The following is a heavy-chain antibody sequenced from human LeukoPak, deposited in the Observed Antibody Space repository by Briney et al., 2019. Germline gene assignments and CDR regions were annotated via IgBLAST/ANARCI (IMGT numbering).Heavy chain of an antibody. V-gene: IGHV3-7*01. CDR2: IKQDGSDK. CDR3: AKAIPTNLNGATVTIPRYYYYGMDV. Sequence: PGDSLRLSCAASGFTFTKYWMTWVRQAPGKGLEWVGNIKQDGSDKNYMDSVKGRFTISRDNTKNSVYLQMNSLRAEDTAVYYCAKAIPTNLNGATVTIPRYYYYGMDVWGQGTTVTVSS. J-gene: IGHJ6*02. D-gene: IGHD4-17*01. CDR1: GFTFTKYW.